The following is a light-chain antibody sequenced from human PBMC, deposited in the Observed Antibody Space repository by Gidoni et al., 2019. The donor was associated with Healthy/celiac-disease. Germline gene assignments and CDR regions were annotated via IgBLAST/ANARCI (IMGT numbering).Light chain of an antibody. CDR2: GAS. CDR1: QSVSSSY. V-gene: IGKV3-20*01. J-gene: IGKJ5*01. Sequence: IFFAQSPGTLSLSPGERATLSCRASQSVSSSYLAWYQQKPGQAPRLLIYGASSRATGIPDRFSGSGSGTDFTLTISRLEPEDFAVYYCQQYGSSPPVTFGQGTRLEIK. CDR3: QQYGSSPPVT.